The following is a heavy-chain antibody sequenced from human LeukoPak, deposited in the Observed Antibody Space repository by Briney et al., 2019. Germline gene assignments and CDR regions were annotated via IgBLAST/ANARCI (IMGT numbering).Heavy chain of an antibody. CDR3: AKELSGGWPFDY. CDR2: ISYDGSNK. J-gene: IGHJ4*02. Sequence: GGSLRLSCAASGFTFSSYAMHWVRQAPGKGLEWVAVISYDGSNKYYADSVKGRFTISRDNSKNTLYLQMNSLRAEDTAVYYCAKELSGGWPFDYWGQGALVTVSS. D-gene: IGHD6-19*01. V-gene: IGHV3-30-3*01. CDR1: GFTFSSYA.